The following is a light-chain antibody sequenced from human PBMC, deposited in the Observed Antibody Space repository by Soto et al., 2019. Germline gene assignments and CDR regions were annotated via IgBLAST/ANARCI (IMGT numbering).Light chain of an antibody. J-gene: IGKJ4*01. CDR1: QSVKNNY. V-gene: IGKV3-20*01. Sequence: EIVLKQSPDTLSLSPGERATLSCRASQSVKNNYLAWYQQKPGQPPRFLIYDASSRATGIPDRLSGSGSGTDFTLTISRLEPEDFVVYYCQQYGSTPLTFGGGTKVDIK. CDR2: DAS. CDR3: QQYGSTPLT.